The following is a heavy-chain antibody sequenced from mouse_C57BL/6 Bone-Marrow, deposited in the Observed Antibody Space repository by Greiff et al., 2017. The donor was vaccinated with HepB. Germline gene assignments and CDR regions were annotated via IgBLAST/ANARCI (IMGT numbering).Heavy chain of an antibody. Sequence: EVQRVESGGDLVKPGGSLKLSCAASGFTFSSYGMSWVRQTPDKRLEWVATISSGGSYTYYPDSVKRRFTISRDNAKNTLYLQMSSLKSEDTAMYYCARPFITTGRDYWGQGTTLTVSS. CDR2: ISSGGSYT. D-gene: IGHD1-1*01. CDR3: ARPFITTGRDY. J-gene: IGHJ2*01. V-gene: IGHV5-6*01. CDR1: GFTFSSYG.